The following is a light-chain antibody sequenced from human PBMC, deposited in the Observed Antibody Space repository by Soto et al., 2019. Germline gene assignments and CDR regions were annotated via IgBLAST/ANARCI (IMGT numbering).Light chain of an antibody. CDR1: QSVSTY. CDR2: GAS. V-gene: IGKV3-20*01. J-gene: IGKJ1*01. Sequence: EIVVTQSPATLSLSPGERAALSCRASQSVSTYLAWYQQKPGQAPRLLIYGASTRATGIPARFSGSGSGTDFTLTISRLEPEDFAVYYCQHYGSSLWTFGQGTKVDIK. CDR3: QHYGSSLWT.